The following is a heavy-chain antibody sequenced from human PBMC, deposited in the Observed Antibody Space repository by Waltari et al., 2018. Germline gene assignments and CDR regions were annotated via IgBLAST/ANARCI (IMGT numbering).Heavy chain of an antibody. J-gene: IGHJ6*02. Sequence: QLQLQESGPGLVKPSETLSLTCTVSGGSIRSSSYYWGWIRQPPGKGLEWIGSTYYSGTTYYNPSLKSRVTISVDTSKNQFSLKLSSVTAADTAVYYCARLPYGGLGYYGMDVWGQGTTVTVSS. D-gene: IGHD3-16*01. V-gene: IGHV4-39*01. CDR2: TYYSGTT. CDR3: ARLPYGGLGYYGMDV. CDR1: GGSIRSSSYY.